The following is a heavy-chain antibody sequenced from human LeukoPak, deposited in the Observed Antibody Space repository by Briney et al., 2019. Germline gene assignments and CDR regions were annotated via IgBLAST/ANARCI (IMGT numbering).Heavy chain of an antibody. J-gene: IGHJ3*02. CDR3: ARAEEVLLWFGELLPDAFDI. CDR1: GYTFRNYG. D-gene: IGHD3-10*01. Sequence: ASVKVSCKASGYTFRNYGISWVRQAPGQGLEWMGWISAYNGNTNYAQKLQGRVTMTTDTSTSTAYMELRSLRSDDTAVYYCARAEEVLLWFGELLPDAFDIWGQGTMVTVSS. V-gene: IGHV1-18*01. CDR2: ISAYNGNT.